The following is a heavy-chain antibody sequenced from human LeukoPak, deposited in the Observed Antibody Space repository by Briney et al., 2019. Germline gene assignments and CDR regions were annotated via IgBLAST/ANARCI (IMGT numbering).Heavy chain of an antibody. CDR3: ARLENMGNSYYYMDV. CDR1: GGSITSYY. J-gene: IGHJ6*03. Sequence: SETLSLTCTVSGGSITSYYWSWIRQPPGKGLEWVGYIYTSGSTNYNPSLKSRITISIDTSKNKFSLKLSSVTAADTAVYYCARLENMGNSYYYMDVWGKGTTVTVSS. CDR2: IYTSGST. V-gene: IGHV4-4*09. D-gene: IGHD1-26*01.